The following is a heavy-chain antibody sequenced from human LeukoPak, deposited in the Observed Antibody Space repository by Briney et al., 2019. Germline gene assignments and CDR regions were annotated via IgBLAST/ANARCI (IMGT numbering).Heavy chain of an antibody. J-gene: IGHJ3*02. CDR3: ARATSVLSAVATIADAFDI. CDR1: GYSISSGYY. V-gene: IGHV4-38-2*02. D-gene: IGHD5-12*01. CDR2: IYHSGST. Sequence: PSETLSLTCTVSGYSISSGYYWGWIRQPPGKGLEWIGSIYHSGSTYYNPSLKSRVTISVDTSKNQFSLKLSSVTAADTAVYYCARATSVLSAVATIADAFDIWGQGTMVTVSS.